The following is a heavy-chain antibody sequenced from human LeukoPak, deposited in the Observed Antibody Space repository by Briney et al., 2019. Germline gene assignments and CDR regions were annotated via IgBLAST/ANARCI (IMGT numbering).Heavy chain of an antibody. D-gene: IGHD2-21*02. Sequence: ASVKVSCKASGYTFITYYMHGVRQAPGQGLEWMGIINPSGGSTSYAQKFQGRATMTGDTSTSTVYMELSSLRSEDTAVYYCARSRLLLDYWGQGTLVTVSS. CDR3: ARSRLLLDY. CDR2: INPSGGST. V-gene: IGHV1-46*01. CDR1: GYTFITYY. J-gene: IGHJ4*02.